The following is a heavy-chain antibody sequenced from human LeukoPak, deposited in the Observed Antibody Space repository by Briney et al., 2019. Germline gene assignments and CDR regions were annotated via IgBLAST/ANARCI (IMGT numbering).Heavy chain of an antibody. D-gene: IGHD6-13*01. CDR2: IIPIFGTA. Sequence: SVKVACKASGGTFSSYAISWVRQAPGQGLEWMGGIIPIFGTANYAQKFQGRVTITADESTSTAYMELSSLRSEDTAVYYCARAGIAAAGTLDYWGQGTLVTVSS. J-gene: IGHJ4*02. CDR3: ARAGIAAAGTLDY. V-gene: IGHV1-69*13. CDR1: GGTFSSYA.